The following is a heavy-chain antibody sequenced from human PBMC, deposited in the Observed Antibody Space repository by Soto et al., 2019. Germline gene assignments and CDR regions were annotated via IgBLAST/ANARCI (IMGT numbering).Heavy chain of an antibody. CDR2: IYYSGST. D-gene: IGHD3-22*01. CDR3: ARDRSIVVAQGGMDV. J-gene: IGHJ6*02. CDR1: GVSISSSSYY. Sequence: SETLSLTCTVSGVSISSSSYYWGWIRQPPGKGLEWIGSIYYSGSTYYNPSLKSRITINPDTSKNQFSLQLNSVTPEDTAVYYCARDRSIVVAQGGMDVWGQGTTVTVSS. V-gene: IGHV4-39*02.